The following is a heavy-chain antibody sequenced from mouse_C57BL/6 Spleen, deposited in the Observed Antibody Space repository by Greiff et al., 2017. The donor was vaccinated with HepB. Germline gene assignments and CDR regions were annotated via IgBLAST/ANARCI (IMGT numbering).Heavy chain of an antibody. D-gene: IGHD2-3*01. CDR3: ARGWLPSWFAY. CDR1: GFTFSSYG. V-gene: IGHV5-6*01. Sequence: EVQLVESGGDLVKPGGSLKLSCAASGFTFSSYGMSWVRQTPDKRLEWVATISSGGSYTYYPDSVKGRFTISRDNAKNTLYLQMSSLKSEDTAMYYCARGWLPSWFAYWGQGTLVTVSA. CDR2: ISSGGSYT. J-gene: IGHJ3*01.